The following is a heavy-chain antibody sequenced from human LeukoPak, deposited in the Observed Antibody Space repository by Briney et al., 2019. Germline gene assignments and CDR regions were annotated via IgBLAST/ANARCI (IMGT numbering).Heavy chain of an antibody. V-gene: IGHV3-49*02. D-gene: IGHD5-12*01. J-gene: IGHJ4*02. CDR3: VRSPRTLSRVAYFDY. CDR2: IXXNGDRGTT. Sequence: FIXXNGDRGTTEYAACGKGRFIISIDDSKSVAYLQMRGLKAEDTAVYYCVRSPRTLSRVAYFDYWGQGSLVTVSS.